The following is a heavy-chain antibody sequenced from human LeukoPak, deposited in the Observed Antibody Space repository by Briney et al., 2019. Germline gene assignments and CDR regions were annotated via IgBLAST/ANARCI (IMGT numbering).Heavy chain of an antibody. CDR1: GFTFSSYW. CDR2: INSDGSST. CDR3: AREDVDIVATTQGIGNWFDP. D-gene: IGHD5-12*01. Sequence: GGSLRLSCAASGFTFSSYWMHWVRQAPGKGLVWVSRINSDGSSTSYADSVKGRFTISRDNAKNTLYLQMNSLRAEDTAVYYCAREDVDIVATTQGIGNWFDPWGQGTLVTVSS. J-gene: IGHJ5*02. V-gene: IGHV3-74*01.